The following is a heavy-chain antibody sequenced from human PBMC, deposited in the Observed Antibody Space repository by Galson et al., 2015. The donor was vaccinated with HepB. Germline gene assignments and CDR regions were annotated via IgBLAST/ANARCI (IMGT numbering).Heavy chain of an antibody. J-gene: IGHJ4*02. D-gene: IGHD1-14*01. CDR2: MNPNTGAT. CDR3: AREERYQKPFDY. Sequence: SVKVSCKASGYTFSDNYLHWVRQAPGEGLEWLGWMNPNTGATSYAQKFEGRVTLTRDTSINTAYMELNGLRTNDTAVYYCAREERYQKPFDYWGQGTLLTVSS. V-gene: IGHV1-2*02. CDR1: GYTFSDNY.